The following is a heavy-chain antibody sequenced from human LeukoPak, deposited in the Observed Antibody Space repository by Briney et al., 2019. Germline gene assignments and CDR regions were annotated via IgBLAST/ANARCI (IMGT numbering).Heavy chain of an antibody. CDR2: INHSGST. D-gene: IGHD3-22*01. Sequence: SETLSLTCAAYGGSFSGYYWSWIRQPPGKGLEWIGEINHSGSTNYNPSLKSRVTISVDTSKNQFSPKLSSVTAADTAVYYCARDTYDSSGYYSHRGYYGMDVWGQGTTVTVSS. CDR3: ARDTYDSSGYYSHRGYYGMDV. CDR1: GGSFSGYY. J-gene: IGHJ6*02. V-gene: IGHV4-34*01.